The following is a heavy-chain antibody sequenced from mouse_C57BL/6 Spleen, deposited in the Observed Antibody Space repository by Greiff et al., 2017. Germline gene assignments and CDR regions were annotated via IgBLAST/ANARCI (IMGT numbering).Heavy chain of an antibody. CDR3: ARYGHHYGSYYFDY. V-gene: IGHV1-82*01. CDR2: IYPGDGDT. Sequence: VQGVESGPELVKPGASVKISCKASGYAFSSSWMNWVKQRPGKGLEWIGRIYPGDGDTNYNGKFKGKATLTADKSSSTAYMQLSSLTSEDSAVYFCARYGHHYGSYYFDYWGQGTTLTVSS. CDR1: GYAFSSSW. D-gene: IGHD1-1*01. J-gene: IGHJ2*01.